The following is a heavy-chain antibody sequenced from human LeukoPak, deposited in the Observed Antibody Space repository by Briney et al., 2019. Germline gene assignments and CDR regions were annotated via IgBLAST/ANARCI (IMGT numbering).Heavy chain of an antibody. J-gene: IGHJ3*02. Sequence: SETLSLTCAVYGGSFSGYYWSWIRQPPGKGPEWIGEINHSGSTNYNPSLKSRVTISVDTSKNQFSLKLSSVTAADTAVYYCARGGITGTTFDAFDIWGQGTMVTVSS. CDR2: INHSGST. D-gene: IGHD1-7*01. CDR3: ARGGITGTTFDAFDI. V-gene: IGHV4-34*01. CDR1: GGSFSGYY.